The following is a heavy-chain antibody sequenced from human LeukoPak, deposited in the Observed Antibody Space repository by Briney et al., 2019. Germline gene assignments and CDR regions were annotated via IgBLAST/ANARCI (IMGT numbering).Heavy chain of an antibody. CDR2: INHSGST. D-gene: IGHD3-10*01. V-gene: IGHV4-31*03. J-gene: IGHJ5*02. Sequence: SQTLSLTCTVSGGSISSGGYYWSWIRQHPGKGLEWIGEINHSGSTNYNPSLKSRVTISVDTSKNQFSLKLSSVTAADTAVYYCARGLRVHHVVRGRKPNWFDPWGQGTLDTVSS. CDR1: GGSISSGGYY. CDR3: ARGLRVHHVVRGRKPNWFDP.